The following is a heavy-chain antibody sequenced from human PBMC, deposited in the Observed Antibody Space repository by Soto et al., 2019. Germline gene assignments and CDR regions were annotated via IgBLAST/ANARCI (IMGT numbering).Heavy chain of an antibody. CDR1: GFTFSTSW. V-gene: IGHV3-7*01. Sequence: EVQLVESGGGLVQPGGSLRLPCAASGFTFSTSWMTWVRQPPGKGLEWVASINQDGSERYYVDSVRGRFTISRDNAKNSLYLQMNSLRAEDTAVYYCVCGGNFFVYWGQGTLVTV. CDR3: VCGGNFFVY. J-gene: IGHJ4*02. D-gene: IGHD3-16*01. CDR2: INQDGSER.